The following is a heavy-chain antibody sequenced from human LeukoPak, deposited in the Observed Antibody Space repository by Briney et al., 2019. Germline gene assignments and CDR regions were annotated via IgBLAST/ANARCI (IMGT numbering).Heavy chain of an antibody. V-gene: IGHV1-8*01. J-gene: IGHJ5*02. Sequence: ASVTVSCKASGYTFTSYDINWVRQATGQGLEWMGWMNPNSGNTGYAQKFQGRVTMTRNTSISTAYMELSSLRSEDTAVYYCATGPRDDSSGFRQGWFDPWGQGTLVTVSS. CDR2: MNPNSGNT. CDR3: ATGPRDDSSGFRQGWFDP. CDR1: GYTFTSYD. D-gene: IGHD3-22*01.